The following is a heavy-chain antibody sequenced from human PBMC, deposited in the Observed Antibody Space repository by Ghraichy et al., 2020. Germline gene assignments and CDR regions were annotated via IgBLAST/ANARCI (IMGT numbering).Heavy chain of an antibody. V-gene: IGHV3-21*01. CDR3: ASDYRFLEWLLSYFDY. D-gene: IGHD3-3*01. J-gene: IGHJ4*02. CDR1: GFTFSSYS. Sequence: GGSLRLSCAASGFTFSSYSMNWVRQAPGKGLEWVSSISSSSSYIYYADSVKGRFTISRDNAKNSLYLQMNSLRAEDTAVYYCASDYRFLEWLLSYFDYWGQGTLVTVSS. CDR2: ISSSSSYI.